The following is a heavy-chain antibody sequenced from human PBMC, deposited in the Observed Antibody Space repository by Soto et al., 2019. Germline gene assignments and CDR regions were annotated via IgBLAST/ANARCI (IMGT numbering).Heavy chain of an antibody. J-gene: IGHJ6*03. CDR2: VIPPLDAS. CDR1: GDTFNNRT. Sequence: QVQLVQSGAEVKKPGSSVKISCTASGDTFNNRTFTWVRRATSQGLECLGRVIPPLDASNYAEKFQDRATITADKSTNTAYLELSGLKSEDSAIYYCASGKTQMTQDRMGFYYYLDVLGKGTTVTVSS. D-gene: IGHD2-15*01. V-gene: IGHV1-69*08. CDR3: ASGKTQMTQDRMGFYYYLDV.